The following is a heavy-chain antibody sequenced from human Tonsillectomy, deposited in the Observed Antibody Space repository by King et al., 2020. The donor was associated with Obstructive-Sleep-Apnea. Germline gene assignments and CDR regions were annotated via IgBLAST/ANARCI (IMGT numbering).Heavy chain of an antibody. V-gene: IGHV4-39*07. J-gene: IGHJ4*02. CDR2: IYYSGGT. CDR3: ARGSSGYGYDY. Sequence: LQLQESGPGLVKPSETLSLTCTVSGGSTNSSNYYWGWIRQPPGKGLEWIGSIYYSGGTYYNPSLKSRVTISVDTSKNQFSLKLSSVTAADTAVYYCARGSSGYGYDYWGQGTLVTVSS. CDR1: GGSTNSSNYY. D-gene: IGHD3-22*01.